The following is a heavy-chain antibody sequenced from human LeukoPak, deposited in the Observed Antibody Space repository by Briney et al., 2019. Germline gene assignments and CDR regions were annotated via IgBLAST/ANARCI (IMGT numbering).Heavy chain of an antibody. CDR2: VGADHDYV. CDR1: GYTFREFG. V-gene: IGHV1-18*01. J-gene: IGHJ4*02. CDR3: VKDRDWNAHYFDY. Sequence: ASVKVSCKVSGYTFREFGITWVRQAPGQGLEWMGWVGADHDYVDYAQNFQGRITVTTDTSTNTAYMELESLRPDDTAMYYCVKDRDWNAHYFDYWGQGTLVTVSS. D-gene: IGHD1-1*01.